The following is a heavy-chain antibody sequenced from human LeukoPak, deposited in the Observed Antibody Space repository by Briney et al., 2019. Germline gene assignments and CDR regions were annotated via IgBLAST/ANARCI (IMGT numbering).Heavy chain of an antibody. D-gene: IGHD3-16*01. V-gene: IGHV7-4-1*02. CDR2: INTYTATP. CDR3: ARGEGRYGQYYSDY. J-gene: IGHJ4*02. Sequence: ASVKVSCKASGYAFKSYAMNWVRQATGQGLEWMGWINTYTATPTYAQGSTGRFVFSLDTSVSTASLQISSLKAEDTAVYYCARGEGRYGQYYSDYWGQGTLVTVSS. CDR1: GYAFKSYA.